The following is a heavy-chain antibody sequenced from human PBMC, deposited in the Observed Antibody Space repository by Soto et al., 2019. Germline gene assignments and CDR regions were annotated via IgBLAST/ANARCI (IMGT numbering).Heavy chain of an antibody. CDR1: GGSISSSNW. V-gene: IGHV4-31*11. J-gene: IGHJ4*02. CDR3: ARAQYDILTGYPWWIDH. Sequence: SETLSLTCAVSGGSISSSNWWSWVRQHPGKGLEWIGYIYYSGSTYYNPSLKSRVTISVDTSKNQFSLKLSSVTAADTAVYYCARAQYDILTGYPWWIDHSGQGTLVTVSS. D-gene: IGHD3-9*01. CDR2: IYYSGST.